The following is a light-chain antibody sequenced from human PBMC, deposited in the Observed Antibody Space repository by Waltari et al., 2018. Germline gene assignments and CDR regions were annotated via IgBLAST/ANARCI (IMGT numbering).Light chain of an antibody. CDR3: QQYYTYSLWA. J-gene: IGKJ1*01. Sequence: DIQMTQSPSSLSASVGDRVTITCRASQYIDTYLNWYQQKSGKAPELLIYTSSSLHSGVSSRFSGSGSGTDFTLTISSLQPEDFATYFCQQYYTYSLWAFGQGTKVETK. CDR1: QYIDTY. CDR2: TSS. V-gene: IGKV1-39*01.